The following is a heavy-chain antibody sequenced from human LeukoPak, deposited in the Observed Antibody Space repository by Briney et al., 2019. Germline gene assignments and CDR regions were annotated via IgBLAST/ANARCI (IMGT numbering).Heavy chain of an antibody. Sequence: GGSLRLSCAASGFTFSSYGMHWVRQAPGKGLEWVAVIWYDGSNKYYADSVKGRFTISRDNSKNTLYLQMNSLRAEDTAVYYCARDGYNPPFDYWGQGTLVTVSS. J-gene: IGHJ4*02. CDR3: ARDGYNPPFDY. V-gene: IGHV3-33*01. CDR2: IWYDGSNK. CDR1: GFTFSSYG. D-gene: IGHD5-24*01.